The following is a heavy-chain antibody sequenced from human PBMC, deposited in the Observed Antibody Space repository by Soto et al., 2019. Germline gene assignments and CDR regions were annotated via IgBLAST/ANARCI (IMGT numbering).Heavy chain of an antibody. Sequence: GGSLRLSCAASGFTFSSYGMHWVRQAPGKGLEWVAVISYDGSNKYYADSVKGRFTISRDNSKNTLYLQMNSLRAEDTAVYYCAKDRSRYSSPRITMIVVVTPDFDYWGQGTLVTVSS. D-gene: IGHD3-22*01. CDR3: AKDRSRYSSPRITMIVVVTPDFDY. CDR1: GFTFSSYG. J-gene: IGHJ4*02. CDR2: ISYDGSNK. V-gene: IGHV3-30*18.